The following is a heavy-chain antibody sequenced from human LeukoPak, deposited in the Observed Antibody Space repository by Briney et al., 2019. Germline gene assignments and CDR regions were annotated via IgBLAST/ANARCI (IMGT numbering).Heavy chain of an antibody. CDR2: IYPGDSDI. CDR3: ARQLRASGPGYFDY. D-gene: IGHD3-10*01. CDR1: GYSFTSYW. J-gene: IGHJ4*02. Sequence: GESLKISCKGSGYSFTSYWIGWVRQMPGKGLEWMGIIYPGDSDIRYSPSFQGQVTISADKYISTAYLQWTSLKASDTALYYCARQLRASGPGYFDYWGQGTLVTVSS. V-gene: IGHV5-51*01.